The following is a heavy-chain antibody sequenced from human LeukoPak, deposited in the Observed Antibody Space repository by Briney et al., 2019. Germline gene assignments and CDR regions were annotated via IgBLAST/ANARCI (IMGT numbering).Heavy chain of an antibody. J-gene: IGHJ5*02. CDR2: IYTSGST. V-gene: IGHV4-61*02. Sequence: SETLSLTCTVSGGSISSGSYYWRWIRQPAGKGLEWLGRIYTSGSTNYNTSLKSRVTISVDTSKNQFSLKLSSVTAADTAVCYCARDREQQLARGWFDPWGQGTLVTVSS. CDR3: ARDREQQLARGWFDP. D-gene: IGHD6-13*01. CDR1: GGSISSGSYY.